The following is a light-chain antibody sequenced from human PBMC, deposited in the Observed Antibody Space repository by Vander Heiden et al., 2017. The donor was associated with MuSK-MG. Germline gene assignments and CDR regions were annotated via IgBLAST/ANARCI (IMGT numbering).Light chain of an antibody. V-gene: IGLV2-14*01. CDR2: DVS. CDR1: SSDVGGYNY. Sequence: QSALTQPASVSGSPGQSITISCTGTSSDVGGYNYVSWSQQHPGKAPKLMIYDVSNRPSGVSNRFSGSKSGNTASLTISGRQAEDEADYYCSSYTSSSTLVFGTGTKVTVL. J-gene: IGLJ1*01. CDR3: SSYTSSSTLV.